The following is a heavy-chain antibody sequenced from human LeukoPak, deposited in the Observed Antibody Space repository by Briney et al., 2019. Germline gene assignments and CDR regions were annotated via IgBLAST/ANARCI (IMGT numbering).Heavy chain of an antibody. CDR1: GYTFTSYY. CDR3: ARVVGFGDYPFDY. V-gene: IGHV1-2*02. J-gene: IGHJ4*02. Sequence: GASVKVSCKASGYTFTSYYMHWVRQAPGQGLEWMGWIYPNSGGTNYAQKFQGRVTMTRDTSISTAYMELRRLKSDDTAMYYCARVVGFGDYPFDYWGQGTLVTVSS. D-gene: IGHD4-17*01. CDR2: IYPNSGGT.